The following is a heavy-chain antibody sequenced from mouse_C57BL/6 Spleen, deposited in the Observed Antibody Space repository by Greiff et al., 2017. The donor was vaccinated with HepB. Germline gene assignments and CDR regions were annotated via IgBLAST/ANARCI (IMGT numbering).Heavy chain of an antibody. CDR3: ARIYYYGSGYFDV. D-gene: IGHD1-1*01. V-gene: IGHV1-52*01. Sequence: QVQLKQPGAELVRPGSSVKLSCKASGYTFTSYWMHWVKQRPIQGLEWIGNIDPSDSETHYNQKFKDKATLTVDKSSSTAYMQLSSLTSEDSAVYYCARIYYYGSGYFDVWGTGTTVTVSS. CDR2: IDPSDSET. J-gene: IGHJ1*03. CDR1: GYTFTSYW.